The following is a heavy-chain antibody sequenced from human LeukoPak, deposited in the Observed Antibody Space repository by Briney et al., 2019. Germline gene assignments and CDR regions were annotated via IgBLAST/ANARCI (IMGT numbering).Heavy chain of an antibody. J-gene: IGHJ4*02. CDR1: GYTFTSYG. V-gene: IGHV1-18*01. CDR3: ARRSSYYDSSGYYSDY. D-gene: IGHD3-22*01. CDR2: ISAYNGNT. Sequence: APVKVSCKASGYTFTSYGISWVRQAPGQGLEWMGWISAYNGNTNYAQKLQGRVTMTTDTSTSTAYMELRSLRSDDTAVYYCARRSSYYDSSGYYSDYWGQGTLVTVSS.